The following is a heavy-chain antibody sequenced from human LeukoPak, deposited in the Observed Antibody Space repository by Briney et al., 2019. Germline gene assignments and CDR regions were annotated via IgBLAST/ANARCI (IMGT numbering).Heavy chain of an antibody. V-gene: IGHV4-59*12. J-gene: IGHJ4*02. D-gene: IGHD6-6*01. CDR3: ARDLGAARGGLFDY. CDR2: IYYSGST. CDR1: GGSISSYY. Sequence: SETLSLTCTVSGGSISSYYWSWIRQPPGKGLEWIGYIYYSGSTNYNPSLKSRVTISVDTSKNQFSLKLSSVTAADTAVYYCARDLGAARGGLFDYWGQGTLVTVSS.